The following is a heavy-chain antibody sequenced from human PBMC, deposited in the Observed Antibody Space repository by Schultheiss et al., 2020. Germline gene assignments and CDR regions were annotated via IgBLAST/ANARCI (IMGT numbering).Heavy chain of an antibody. D-gene: IGHD6-13*01. Sequence: ASVKVSCKASGYTFTSYGISWVRQAPGQGLEWMGWMNPNSGNTGYAQKFQGRVTMTRNTSISTAYMELSSLRSEDTAVYYCASWIAAAGNDYWGQGTLVTVSS. CDR1: GYTFTSYG. CDR3: ASWIAAAGNDY. CDR2: MNPNSGNT. V-gene: IGHV1-8*02. J-gene: IGHJ4*02.